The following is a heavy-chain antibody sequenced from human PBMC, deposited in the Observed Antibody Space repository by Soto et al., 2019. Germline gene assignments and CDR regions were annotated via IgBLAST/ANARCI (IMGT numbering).Heavy chain of an antibody. Sequence: GGSLRLSCEASGFIFANYAMSWVRQAPGKGLEWVSAIVGGGDDTFYADSVKGRFTISRDNSKNTMYLQMDTLRAEDTAVYYCAKDIDQEWLSYYFDYWGQGTLVTLSS. CDR2: IVGGGDDT. J-gene: IGHJ4*02. V-gene: IGHV3-23*01. D-gene: IGHD3-3*01. CDR1: GFIFANYA. CDR3: AKDIDQEWLSYYFDY.